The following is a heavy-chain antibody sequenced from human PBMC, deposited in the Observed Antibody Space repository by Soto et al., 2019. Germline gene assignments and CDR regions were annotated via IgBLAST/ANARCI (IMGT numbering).Heavy chain of an antibody. CDR2: VSGYTGKT. Sequence: ASVKVSCKASGYTFTTYGVAWVRQAPGQGLEWLGWVSGYTGKTNHTQKLQGRVTLTADTSTSTAYMELRSLRPDDTAVYYCARDTNMGYCSGGSCSWFDPWGQGTLVTVSS. CDR1: GYTFTTYG. J-gene: IGHJ5*02. CDR3: ARDTNMGYCSGGSCSWFDP. D-gene: IGHD2-15*01. V-gene: IGHV1-18*04.